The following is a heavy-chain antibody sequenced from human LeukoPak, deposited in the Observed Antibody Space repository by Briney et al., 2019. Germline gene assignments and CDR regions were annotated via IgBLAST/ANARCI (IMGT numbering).Heavy chain of an antibody. Sequence: GGSLRLSCAASGFTFSSYGMSWVRQAPGKGLEWVSAISGSGGSTYYADSVKGRFTISRDNSKNTLYLQMDSLRAEDTAVYYCAQGVITQNFDYWGQGTLVTVSS. CDR1: GFTFSSYG. CDR3: AQGVITQNFDY. CDR2: ISGSGGST. V-gene: IGHV3-23*01. D-gene: IGHD3-22*01. J-gene: IGHJ4*02.